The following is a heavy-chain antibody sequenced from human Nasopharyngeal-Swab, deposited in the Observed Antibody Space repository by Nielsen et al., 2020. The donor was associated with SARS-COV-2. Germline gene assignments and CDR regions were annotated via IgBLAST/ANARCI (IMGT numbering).Heavy chain of an antibody. CDR2: ISSSSSTI. CDR1: GFTFSSYS. D-gene: IGHD4-11*01. CDR3: AKDLNSNFLNYMDV. V-gene: IGHV3-48*02. Sequence: GGSLRLSCAASGFTFSSYSMNWVRQAPGKGLEWVSYISSSSSTIYYADSVKGRFTISRDNAKNSLYLQMNSLRDEDTAVYYCAKDLNSNFLNYMDVWGKGTTVSVSS. J-gene: IGHJ6*03.